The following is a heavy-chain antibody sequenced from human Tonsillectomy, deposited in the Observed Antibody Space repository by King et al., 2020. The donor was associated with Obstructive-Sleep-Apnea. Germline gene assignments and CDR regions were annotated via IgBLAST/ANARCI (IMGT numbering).Heavy chain of an antibody. CDR1: GFMFSTYA. V-gene: IGHV3-23*04. CDR2: ISGSGGTT. CDR3: VKAPFTGDDILTGYSYYFDY. J-gene: IGHJ4*02. D-gene: IGHD3-9*01. Sequence: VQLVESGGGLVQPGGSLRLSCAASGFMFSTYAMSWVRQAPGKGLKWVSSISGSGGTTYYADSVKGRLTISRDNSKNTLYLQMNSLRAEDTALYYCVKAPFTGDDILTGYSYYFDYWGQGALVTVSS.